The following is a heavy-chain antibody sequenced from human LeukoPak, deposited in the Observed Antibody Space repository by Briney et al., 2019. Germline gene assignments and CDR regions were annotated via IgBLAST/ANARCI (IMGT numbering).Heavy chain of an antibody. J-gene: IGHJ2*01. Sequence: SETLSLTCTVSGGSISSGGHHWSWIRQHPGKGLEWIGYTYYSGSTYYNPSLKSRVTILVDTSKNQFSLKLSSVTAADTAVYFCARAILTASGYVWYFDLWGRGTLVTVSS. CDR3: ARAILTASGYVWYFDL. CDR2: TYYSGST. D-gene: IGHD3-3*01. CDR1: GGSISSGGHH. V-gene: IGHV4-31*03.